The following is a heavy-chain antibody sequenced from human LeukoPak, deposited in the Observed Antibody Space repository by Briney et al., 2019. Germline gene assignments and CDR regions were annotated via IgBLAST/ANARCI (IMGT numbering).Heavy chain of an antibody. J-gene: IGHJ4*02. Sequence: GVSLRLSCAASGFTFCSYAMHWVRQAPGKGLEWVAVISYDGSNKYYADSVKGRFTISRDNSKNTLYLQMNSLRAEDTAVYYCARGRGRRAGYGSGSSVDYWGQGTLVTVSS. V-gene: IGHV3-30-3*01. CDR3: ARGRGRRAGYGSGSSVDY. CDR1: GFTFCSYA. D-gene: IGHD3-10*01. CDR2: ISYDGSNK.